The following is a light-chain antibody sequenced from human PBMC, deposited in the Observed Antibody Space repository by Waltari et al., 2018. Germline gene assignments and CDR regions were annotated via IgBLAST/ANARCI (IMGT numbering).Light chain of an antibody. CDR1: SGNIATNY. CDR2: EDN. Sequence: FMLTQPHSVSESPGKTVTISCTRSSGNIATNYVQWYQQRPGSAPTKVIYEDNQRPSGVPYRFSGSIDSSSNSASLIISGLEAEDEADYYCQSFDSSHVVFGGGTKLTVL. CDR3: QSFDSSHVV. V-gene: IGLV6-57*03. J-gene: IGLJ2*01.